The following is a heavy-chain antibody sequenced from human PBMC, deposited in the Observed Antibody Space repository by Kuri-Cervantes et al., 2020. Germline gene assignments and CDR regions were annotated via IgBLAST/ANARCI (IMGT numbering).Heavy chain of an antibody. Sequence: GGSLRLSCAASGFIFDDYVIHWVRQAPGKGLEWVSGISGDSAFIAYVDSLKGRLTISRDNAKKSVYLQMDSLRAEDTAFYYCTKRSTSGWSPFDYWGQGTLVTVSS. V-gene: IGHV3-9*01. D-gene: IGHD6-19*01. CDR3: TKRSTSGWSPFDY. CDR1: GFIFDDYV. J-gene: IGHJ4*02. CDR2: ISGDSAFI.